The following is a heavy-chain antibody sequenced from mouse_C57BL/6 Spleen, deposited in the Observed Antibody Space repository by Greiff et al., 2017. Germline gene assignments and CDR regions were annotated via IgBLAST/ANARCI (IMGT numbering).Heavy chain of an antibody. J-gene: IGHJ1*03. CDR1: GYTFTSYD. D-gene: IGHD1-1*01. Sequence: QVQLKESGPELVKPGASVKLSCKASGYTFTSYDINWVKQRPGQGLEWIGWIYPRDGSTKYNEKFKGKATLTVDTSSSTAYMVLHSLTSEDSAVYFCARSTTVVAKWYFDVWGTGTTVTVSS. CDR2: IYPRDGST. CDR3: ARSTTVVAKWYFDV. V-gene: IGHV1-85*01.